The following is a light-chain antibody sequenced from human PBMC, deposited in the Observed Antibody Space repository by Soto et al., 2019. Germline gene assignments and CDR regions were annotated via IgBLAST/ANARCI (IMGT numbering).Light chain of an antibody. CDR2: GAS. CDR3: QQYNVWPRP. V-gene: IGKV3-15*01. Sequence: EIVMTQSPGTLSVSPGERATLSCSASQSGSNDLAWIQQRPGPPPRLLIYGASTRATGIPARFSGSGSGTEFTLTLSSLQPEDFAVYSSQQYNVWPRPFGQGTKVEIK. CDR1: QSGSND. J-gene: IGKJ1*01.